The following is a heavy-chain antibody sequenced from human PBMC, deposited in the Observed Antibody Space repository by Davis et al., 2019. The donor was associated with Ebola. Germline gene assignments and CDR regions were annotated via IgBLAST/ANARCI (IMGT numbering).Heavy chain of an antibody. Sequence: SETLSLTYAVYGGSFSGYYWSWIRQPPGKGLEWIGEINHSGSTNYNPSLKSRVTISVDTPKNQFSLKLSSVTAADTAVYYCARGPTYYYGMDVWGQGTTVTVSS. CDR3: ARGPTYYYGMDV. CDR2: INHSGST. CDR1: GGSFSGYY. J-gene: IGHJ6*02. V-gene: IGHV4-34*01.